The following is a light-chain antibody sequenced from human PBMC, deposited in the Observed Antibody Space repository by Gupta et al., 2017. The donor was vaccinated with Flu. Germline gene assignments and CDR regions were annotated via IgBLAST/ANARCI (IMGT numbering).Light chain of an antibody. CDR1: SSDVGGYKD. CDR3: SSYAGSTKVV. CDR2: EVS. J-gene: IGLJ2*01. Sequence: SVTISCTGNSSDVGGYKDVSWQQQHPGKAPKLSSYEVSKRPSGVPERVSGSKSGHTASMTVSGLQAEDEAEYECSSYAGSTKVVFGGGTKLTVL. V-gene: IGLV2-8*01.